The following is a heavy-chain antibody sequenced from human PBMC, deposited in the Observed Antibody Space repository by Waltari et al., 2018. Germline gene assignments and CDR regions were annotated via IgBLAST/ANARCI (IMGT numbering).Heavy chain of an antibody. Sequence: VQLVESGGGVVQPGRSLRLSCAASGFTFSSYGMHWVRQAPGKGLEWVSGISWNSGSIGYADSVKGRFTISRDNAKNSLYLQMNSLRAEDTALYYCAKSDGSGSYYKSAFDIWGQGTMVTVSS. J-gene: IGHJ3*02. V-gene: IGHV3-9*01. CDR1: GFTFSSYG. D-gene: IGHD3-10*01. CDR2: ISWNSGSI. CDR3: AKSDGSGSYYKSAFDI.